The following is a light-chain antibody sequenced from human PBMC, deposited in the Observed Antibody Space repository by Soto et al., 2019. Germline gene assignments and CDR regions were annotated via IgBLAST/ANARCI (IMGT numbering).Light chain of an antibody. CDR3: QQSGRT. V-gene: IGKV3-15*01. Sequence: TVMTQSPATLSVSPGERATLSCRASQSVSSNLAWYQQKPGQAPRLLIYGASTRATGIPARFSGSGSGTEFTLTISSLQSEDFAVYYCQQSGRTFGQGTKV. CDR2: GAS. CDR1: QSVSSN. J-gene: IGKJ1*01.